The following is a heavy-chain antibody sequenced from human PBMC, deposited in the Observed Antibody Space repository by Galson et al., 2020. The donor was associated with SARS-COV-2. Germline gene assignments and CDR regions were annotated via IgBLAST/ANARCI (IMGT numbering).Heavy chain of an antibody. J-gene: IGHJ2*01. CDR2: VYPSGTT. CDR1: GYSVSTTNY. Sequence: SETLSLTCTVSGYSVSTTNYWGWVRQPPGRGLEWIGSVYPSGTTYYNPSLKSRVTISVDTSKDQFSLRLDSVTAADTALYYWARQGINRIVLVTVPGWYFDLWGRGTLVTVSS. CDR3: ARQGINRIVLVTVPGWYFDL. D-gene: IGHD3-22*01. V-gene: IGHV4-38-2*02.